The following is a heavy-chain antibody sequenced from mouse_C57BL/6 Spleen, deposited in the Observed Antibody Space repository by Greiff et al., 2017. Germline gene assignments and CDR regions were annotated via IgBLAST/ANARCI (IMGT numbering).Heavy chain of an antibody. CDR1: GYTFTDYE. V-gene: IGHV1-15*01. CDR2: IDPETGGT. D-gene: IGHD1-1*01. Sequence: QVQLQQSGAELVRPGASVTLSCKASGYTFTDYEMHWVKQTPVHGLEWIGAIDPETGGTAYNQKFKGKAKLTADKSSSTAYMELRSLTSEDSAVYYCVITTVVPYYFDYWGQGTTLTVSS. CDR3: VITTVVPYYFDY. J-gene: IGHJ2*01.